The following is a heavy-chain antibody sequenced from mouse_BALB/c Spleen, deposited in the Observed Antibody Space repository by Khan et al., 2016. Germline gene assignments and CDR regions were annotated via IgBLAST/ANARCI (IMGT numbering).Heavy chain of an antibody. CDR1: GYSITSGYY. Sequence: EVQLQESGPGLVKPSQSLSLTCSVTGYSITSGYYWNWIRQFPGNKLEWMGYISYDGSNNYNPSLKNRISITRDTSKNQFFLKFNSVTTEDTATFYCARAWYFDYWGQGTTLTVSS. CDR3: ARAWYFDY. CDR2: ISYDGSN. V-gene: IGHV3-6*02. J-gene: IGHJ2*01.